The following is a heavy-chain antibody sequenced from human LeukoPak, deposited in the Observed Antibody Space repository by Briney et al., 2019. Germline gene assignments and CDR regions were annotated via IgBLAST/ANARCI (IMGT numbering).Heavy chain of an antibody. CDR2: IYNTGEIT. CDR1: GGSISSYY. D-gene: IGHD6-19*01. V-gene: IGHV4-59*01. Sequence: SETLSLTCTVSGGSISSYYWSWIRQPPGKGLEWIGYIYNTGEITDYSPSLKSRVTISVDTSKNQFSLRLNSVTTTDTAVYYCARLGGSGWFYYFDYWGQGTLVTVSS. J-gene: IGHJ4*02. CDR3: ARLGGSGWFYYFDY.